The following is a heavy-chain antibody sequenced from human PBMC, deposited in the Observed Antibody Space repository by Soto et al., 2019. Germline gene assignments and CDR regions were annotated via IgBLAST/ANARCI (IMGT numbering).Heavy chain of an antibody. D-gene: IGHD2-8*02. J-gene: IGHJ3*01. CDR3: ARFRDCTGSTCDPSFGFDL. CDR1: GYTFSTHG. CDR2: ITPYNGNT. V-gene: IGHV1-18*01. Sequence: QVQLVQSGPEVKKPGASVKVSCRASGYTFSTHGLSWVRQAPGQGREWMGWITPYNGNTNYEQKLLGRLTMTTDTSKNTGYMEGRSLRSDDTAVYYCARFRDCTGSTCDPSFGFDLWGPGTVVTVSS.